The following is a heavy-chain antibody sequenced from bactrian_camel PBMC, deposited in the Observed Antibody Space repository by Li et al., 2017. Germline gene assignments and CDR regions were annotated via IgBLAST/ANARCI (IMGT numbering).Heavy chain of an antibody. D-gene: IGHD6*01. CDR1: GFAFDVFA. Sequence: VQLVESGGGSVQPGDSLRLSCAASGFAFDVFAMRWIRQPPGKGLEWVSTIQSSGKNTYYADNVKGRFTVSRDNAKSMVYLQLSDLKTEDTGMYYCARRGSWYQYMYWGQGTQVTVS. V-gene: IGHV3S40*01. CDR2: IQSSGKNT. J-gene: IGHJ4*01. CDR3: ARRGSWYQYMY.